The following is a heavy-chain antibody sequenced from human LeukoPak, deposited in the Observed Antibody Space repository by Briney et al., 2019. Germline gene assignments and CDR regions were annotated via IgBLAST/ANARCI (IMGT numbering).Heavy chain of an antibody. V-gene: IGHV1-8*01. J-gene: IGHJ4*02. CDR3: ARERGVRGVITPLCY. CDR2: MNPNSGNT. CDR1: GYTFTSYD. D-gene: IGHD3-10*01. Sequence: ASVKVSCKASGYTFTSYDINWVRQATGQGLEWMGWMNPNSGNTGYAQKFQGRVTMTRDTSISTAYMELSRLRSDDTAVYYCARERGVRGVITPLCYWGQGTLVTVSS.